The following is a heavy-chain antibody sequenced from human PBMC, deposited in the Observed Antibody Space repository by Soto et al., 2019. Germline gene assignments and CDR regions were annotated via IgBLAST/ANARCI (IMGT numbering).Heavy chain of an antibody. V-gene: IGHV4-30-2*01. Sequence: QLQLQESGSGLVKPSQTLSLTCAVSGGSISSGGYSWSWIRQPPGKGLEWIGYIYHSGSTYYKPSHKSRVTISVDRSKNQVSLKLSSVTAADTAVYYCASSGDHYESSGYDRQIGLSVDYLGQGTLVTVSS. D-gene: IGHD3-22*01. J-gene: IGHJ4*02. CDR2: IYHSGST. CDR1: GGSISSGGYS. CDR3: ASSGDHYESSGYDRQIGLSVDY.